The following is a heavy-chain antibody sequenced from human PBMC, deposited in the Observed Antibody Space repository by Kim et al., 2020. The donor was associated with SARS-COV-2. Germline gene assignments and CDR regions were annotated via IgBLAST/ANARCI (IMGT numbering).Heavy chain of an antibody. CDR3: ARGNYHESLSLSAYYNGIDV. V-gene: IGHV3-30-3*01. CDR1: GLSFDGSA. Sequence: GGSLRLSCAASGLSFDGSAMNWVRQAPGKGLEWLAVISYGGRNKDYADSVKGRFTISRDNSKRTLFLQMNSLRVEDTELYYCARGNYHESLSLSAYYNGIDVWGQGTTVTVSS. J-gene: IGHJ6*02. CDR2: ISYGGRNK. D-gene: IGHD3-22*01.